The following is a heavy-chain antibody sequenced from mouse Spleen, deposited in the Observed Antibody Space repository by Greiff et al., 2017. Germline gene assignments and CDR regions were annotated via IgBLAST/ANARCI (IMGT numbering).Heavy chain of an antibody. J-gene: IGHJ1*03. D-gene: IGHD1-1*01. Sequence: EVQVVESGGGLVKPGGSLKLSCAASGFTFSSYAMSWVRQTPEKRLEWVATISDGGSYTYYPDNVKGRFTISRDNAKNNLYLQMSHLKSEDTAMYYCARFVYYYGSSYDWYFDVWGTGTTVTVSS. CDR2: ISDGGSYT. V-gene: IGHV5-4*01. CDR1: GFTFSSYA. CDR3: ARFVYYYGSSYDWYFDV.